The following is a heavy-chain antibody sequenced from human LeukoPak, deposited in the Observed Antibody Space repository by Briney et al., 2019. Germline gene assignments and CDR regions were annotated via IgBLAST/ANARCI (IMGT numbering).Heavy chain of an antibody. CDR3: ARQGRYYGSGSYSRWFDP. J-gene: IGHJ5*02. CDR2: IYYSGST. CDR1: GGSISTSSYY. V-gene: IGHV4-39*01. D-gene: IGHD3-10*01. Sequence: PSETLSLTCTVSGGSISTSSYYWGWIRQPPGKGLEWIGSIYYSGSTNYNPSLKSRVTISVDTSKNQFSLKLSSVTAADTAVYYCARQGRYYGSGSYSRWFDPWGQGTLVTVSS.